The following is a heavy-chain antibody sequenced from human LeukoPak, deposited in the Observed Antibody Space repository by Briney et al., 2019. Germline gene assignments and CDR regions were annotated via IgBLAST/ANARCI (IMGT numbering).Heavy chain of an antibody. CDR3: SKDGVEYSSGVSPGMDV. CDR2: ISGGGGST. Sequence: GGSLRLSCAASGFTFSNYAMSWVRQAPGKGLEWVSAISGGGGSTYYADTVKGRFTISSDNSKNTLYLQMHSLTAEDTAVYYCSKDGVEYSSGVSPGMDVWGQGTTVTVSS. J-gene: IGHJ6*02. CDR1: GFTFSNYA. D-gene: IGHD3-10*01. V-gene: IGHV3-23*01.